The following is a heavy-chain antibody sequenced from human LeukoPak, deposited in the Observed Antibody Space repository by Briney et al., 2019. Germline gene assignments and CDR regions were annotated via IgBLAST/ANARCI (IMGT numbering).Heavy chain of an antibody. Sequence: GGSLRLSCAASGFTFSSYEMNWVRQAPGKGLEWVSYISSSGSTIYYADSVKGRFTISRDNAKSSLYLQMNSRRAEDTAVYYCARVHASYYNAFDIWGEGTMVTVSS. D-gene: IGHD1-26*01. CDR2: ISSSGSTI. J-gene: IGHJ3*02. V-gene: IGHV3-48*03. CDR1: GFTFSSYE. CDR3: ARVHASYYNAFDI.